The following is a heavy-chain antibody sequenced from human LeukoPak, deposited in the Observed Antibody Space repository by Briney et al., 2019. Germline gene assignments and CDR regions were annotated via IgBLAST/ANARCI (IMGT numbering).Heavy chain of an antibody. CDR3: ASVRRGFGESSKYYSYYYMDV. V-gene: IGHV4-59*04. Sequence: PSETLSLTCTVSGGSISSYYWSWIRQPPGKGLEWIGNIYYSGSTYCNPSLKSRVTISVDTSKNRFSLKLSAVTAADTAVYYCASVRRGFGESSKYYSYYYMDVWGNGTTVTISS. D-gene: IGHD3-10*01. CDR1: GGSISSYY. CDR2: IYYSGST. J-gene: IGHJ6*03.